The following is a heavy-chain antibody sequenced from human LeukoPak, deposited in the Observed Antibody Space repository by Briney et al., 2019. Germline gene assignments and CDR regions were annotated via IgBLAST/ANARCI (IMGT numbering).Heavy chain of an antibody. J-gene: IGHJ4*02. D-gene: IGHD6-13*01. CDR3: AAVEGYSSSWYQFDY. Sequence: GASVKVSCKASGFTFTSSAMQWVRQARGQRLEWIGWIVVGSGNTNYAQKFQERVTITRDMSTSTAYMELSSLRSEDTAVYCCAAVEGYSSSWYQFDYWGQGTLVTVSS. V-gene: IGHV1-58*02. CDR1: GFTFTSSA. CDR2: IVVGSGNT.